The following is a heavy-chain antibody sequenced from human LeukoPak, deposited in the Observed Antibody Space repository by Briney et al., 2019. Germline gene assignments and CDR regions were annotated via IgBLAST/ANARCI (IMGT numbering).Heavy chain of an antibody. J-gene: IGHJ4*02. CDR3: AKVRIVVVPAAADY. CDR2: ISGSGGST. D-gene: IGHD2-2*01. Sequence: GGSLRLSCAVSGFTFSDYAMSWVRQAPGKGLEWVSAISGSGGSTYYADSVKGRFTISRDNSKNTLYLQMNSLRAEDTAVYYCAKVRIVVVPAAADYWGQGTLVTVSS. V-gene: IGHV3-23*01. CDR1: GFTFSDYA.